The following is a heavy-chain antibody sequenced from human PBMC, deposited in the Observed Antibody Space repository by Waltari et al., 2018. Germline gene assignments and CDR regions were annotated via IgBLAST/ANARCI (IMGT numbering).Heavy chain of an antibody. D-gene: IGHD3-3*01. V-gene: IGHV3-30*02. CDR2: IRYDGSNK. CDR1: GFTFSSYG. CDR3: AKDLRFLEWLPAGLDY. J-gene: IGHJ4*02. Sequence: QVQLVESGGGVVQPGGSLRLSCAASGFTFSSYGMHWVRQAPGKGLEWVAFIRYDGSNKYYADSVKGRFTISRDKSKNTLYLQMNSLRAEDTAVYYCAKDLRFLEWLPAGLDYWGQGTLVTVSS.